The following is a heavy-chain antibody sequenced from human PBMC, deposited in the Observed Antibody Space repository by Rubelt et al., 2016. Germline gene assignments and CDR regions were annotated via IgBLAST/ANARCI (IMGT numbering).Heavy chain of an antibody. Sequence: QLQLQESAPGLVKPSETLSLTCSVSIGHVNSGSYFWSWIRRPPGKGLELIGHVYYSGSATYNPSLKSRVTILVDTSKNQFALKLSFVTAADTAVYYCARRGVSGYVDSWGQGTLVTVSS. J-gene: IGHJ4*02. CDR2: VYYSGSA. CDR1: IGHVNSGSYF. CDR3: ARRGVSGYVDS. D-gene: IGHD3-10*01. V-gene: IGHV4-61*01.